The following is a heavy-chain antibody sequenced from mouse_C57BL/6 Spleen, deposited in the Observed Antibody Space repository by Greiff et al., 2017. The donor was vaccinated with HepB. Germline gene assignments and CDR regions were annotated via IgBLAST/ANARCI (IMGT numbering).Heavy chain of an antibody. V-gene: IGHV5-9-1*02. Sequence: EVQRVESGEGLVKPGGSLKLSCAASGFTFSSYAMSWVRQTPEKRLEWVAYISSGGDYIYYADTVKGRFTISRDNARNTLYLQMSSLKSEDTAMYYCTRGGITTVPYYYAMDYWGQGTSVTVSS. CDR1: GFTFSSYA. J-gene: IGHJ4*01. D-gene: IGHD1-1*01. CDR2: ISSGGDYI. CDR3: TRGGITTVPYYYAMDY.